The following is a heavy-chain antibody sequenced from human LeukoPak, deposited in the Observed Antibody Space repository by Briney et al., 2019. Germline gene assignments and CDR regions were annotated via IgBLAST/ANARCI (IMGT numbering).Heavy chain of an antibody. Sequence: PSETLSLTCAVSTDSTTSNWWSWVRHPPGKGLEWIGEVHKSGSTNYYPSLQSRVTISIDKSKNQIALELTSVTAADTAVYYCAREIVGAPTPGAYWGQGILVTVSS. CDR2: VHKSGST. V-gene: IGHV4-4*02. CDR3: AREIVGAPTPGAY. J-gene: IGHJ4*02. CDR1: TDSTTSNW. D-gene: IGHD1-26*01.